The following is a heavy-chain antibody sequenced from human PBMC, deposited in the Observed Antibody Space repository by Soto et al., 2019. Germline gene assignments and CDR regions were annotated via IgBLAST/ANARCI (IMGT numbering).Heavy chain of an antibody. D-gene: IGHD4-17*01. CDR3: ARPANTVADGFGL. Sequence: PGEPLKNSYGVSGYTFTDYWSGWVSQKPGKGLEWMGIIYPSDSDTRYSPSFQGQVTISADKSLNTAYLQWNSLKASDTAVYYCARPANTVADGFGLWGQGPPVTVYS. CDR1: GYTFTDYW. V-gene: IGHV5-51*01. CDR2: IYPSDSDT. J-gene: IGHJ4*02.